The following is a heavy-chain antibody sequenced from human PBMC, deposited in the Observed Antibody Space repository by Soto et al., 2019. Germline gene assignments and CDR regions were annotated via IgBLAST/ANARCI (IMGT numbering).Heavy chain of an antibody. CDR1: GGSFSGYY. V-gene: IGHV4-34*01. Sequence: SETLSLTCAVYGGSFSGYYWSWIRQPPGKGLEWIGEINHSGSTNYNPSLKSRVTISVDTSKNQFSLKLSSVTAAGTAVYYCARVRYSGYDYRFDYWGQGTLVTVSS. CDR3: ARVRYSGYDYRFDY. CDR2: INHSGST. J-gene: IGHJ4*02. D-gene: IGHD5-12*01.